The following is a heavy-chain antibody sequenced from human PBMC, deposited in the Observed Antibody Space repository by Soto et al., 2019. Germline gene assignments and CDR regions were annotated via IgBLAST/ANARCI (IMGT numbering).Heavy chain of an antibody. V-gene: IGHV1-18*01. CDR3: ARGGLGVVPAVILSAHWLDP. J-gene: IGHJ5*02. Sequence: QVQLVQSGAELKKPGASVTVSCKASGYTFITYGINWVRQAPGQGLEWMGWISPRNGNTDYAQRFQDRVTMTTDTSATTAYMELRSLRSDDTAVYSCARGGLGVVPAVILSAHWLDPWGQGTLVTVSS. CDR2: ISPRNGNT. D-gene: IGHD2-2*01. CDR1: GYTFITYG.